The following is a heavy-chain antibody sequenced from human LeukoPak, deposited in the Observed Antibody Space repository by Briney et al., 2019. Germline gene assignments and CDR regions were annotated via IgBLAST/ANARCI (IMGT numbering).Heavy chain of an antibody. J-gene: IGHJ6*02. V-gene: IGHV1-2*02. CDR1: GYTFTGYY. Sequence: ASVKVSCKASGYTFTGYYMHWVRQAPGQGLEWMGWINPNSGGTNYAQKFQGRVTMTRDTSISTAYMELSGLRSEDTAVYYCASSLRKWEERDGMDVWGQGTTVIVSS. D-gene: IGHD1-26*01. CDR2: INPNSGGT. CDR3: ASSLRKWEERDGMDV.